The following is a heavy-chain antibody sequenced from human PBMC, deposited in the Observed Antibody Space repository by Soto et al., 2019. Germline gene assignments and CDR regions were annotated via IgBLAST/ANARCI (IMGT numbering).Heavy chain of an antibody. CDR2: IYYSGST. CDR1: GGSISSGGYY. J-gene: IGHJ6*02. Sequence: QVQLQESGPGLVKPSQTLSLTCTVSGGSISSGGYYWSWIRQHPGKGLEWIGYIYYSGSTYYNPSLKSRVTISVDTSKNQFSLKLSSVTAADTAVYYCARDGRTSYYYYYGMDVWGQGTTVTVSS. V-gene: IGHV4-31*03. CDR3: ARDGRTSYYYYYGMDV.